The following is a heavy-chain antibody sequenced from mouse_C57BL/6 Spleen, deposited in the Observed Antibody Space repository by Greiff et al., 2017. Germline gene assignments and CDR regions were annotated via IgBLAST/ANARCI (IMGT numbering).Heavy chain of an antibody. CDR2: IRNKANNHAT. Sequence: EVQVVESGGGLVQPGGSMKLSCAASGFTFSDAWMDWVRQSPEKGLEWVAEIRNKANNHATYYAESVKGRFTISRDDSKSSVYLQMNSLRAEDTGIYYCTRGYDGFFYAMDYWGQGTSVTVSS. V-gene: IGHV6-6*01. J-gene: IGHJ4*01. CDR1: GFTFSDAW. D-gene: IGHD2-3*01. CDR3: TRGYDGFFYAMDY.